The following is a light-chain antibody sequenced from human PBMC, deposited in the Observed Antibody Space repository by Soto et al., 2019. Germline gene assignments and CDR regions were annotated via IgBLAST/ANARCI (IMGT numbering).Light chain of an antibody. CDR1: QSVSSSY. V-gene: IGKV3-20*01. Sequence: EIVSTQSPGTLSLSPGERATRSCRASQSVSSSYLAWYQQKPGQAPRLLIYGASSRATGIPARFSGSGSGTDFTLTISRLEPEDFAVYYCQQYGSSPDTFAQGTKV. J-gene: IGKJ1*01. CDR2: GAS. CDR3: QQYGSSPDT.